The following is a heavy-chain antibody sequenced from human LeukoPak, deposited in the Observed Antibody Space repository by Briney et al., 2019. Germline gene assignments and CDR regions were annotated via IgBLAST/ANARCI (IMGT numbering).Heavy chain of an antibody. J-gene: IGHJ3*02. CDR3: ARIRDGYNDAYDI. CDR1: GYTFTNYY. V-gene: IGHV1-46*01. CDR2: INTGGDNT. Sequence: ASVKVSCKASGYTFTNYYIHWVRQAPGQGLEWMGLINTGGDNTNYAQNFQGRVTMTRYTSASTVYMELSSLRSEDTAIYYCARIRDGYNDAYDIWGQGTVVTVPS. D-gene: IGHD5-24*01.